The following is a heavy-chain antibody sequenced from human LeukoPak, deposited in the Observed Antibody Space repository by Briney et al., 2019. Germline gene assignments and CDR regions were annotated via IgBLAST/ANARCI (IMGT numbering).Heavy chain of an antibody. CDR1: GFTFSKCG. D-gene: IGHD6-19*01. Sequence: GGSLRLSCAASGFTFSKCGMHWVRQAPGKGLEWVAFIRNDASDKYYADSVKGRFTISRDNSKNTLFLQMNSLRPEDTAIYYCAKDLGYSSSFNWFDPWGQGTLVSVSS. V-gene: IGHV3-30*02. J-gene: IGHJ5*02. CDR3: AKDLGYSSSFNWFDP. CDR2: IRNDASDK.